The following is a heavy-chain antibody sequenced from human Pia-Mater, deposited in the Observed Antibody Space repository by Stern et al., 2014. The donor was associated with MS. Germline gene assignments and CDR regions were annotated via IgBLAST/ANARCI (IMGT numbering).Heavy chain of an antibody. V-gene: IGHV1-18*01. D-gene: IGHD3-3*01. CDR1: GYTFTSYG. Sequence: QVQLVQSGAEVKKPGASVKVSCKASGYTFTSYGISWVRQAPGQGLEWMGWIRAYKGKTNYAQKLQGRVTMTTDTSTSTAYMELRSLRSDDTAVYYCARVVLEWSTPWVGYYYYGMDVWGQGTTVTVSS. CDR2: IRAYKGKT. CDR3: ARVVLEWSTPWVGYYYYGMDV. J-gene: IGHJ6*02.